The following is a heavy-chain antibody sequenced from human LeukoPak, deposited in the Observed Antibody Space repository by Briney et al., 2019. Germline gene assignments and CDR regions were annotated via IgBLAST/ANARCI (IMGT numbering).Heavy chain of an antibody. J-gene: IGHJ4*02. CDR2: IYYSGST. Sequence: SSETLSLTCTVSGGSISSSSYSWGWIRQPPGKGLEWIGSIYYSGSTYYNPSLKSRVTISVDTSKNQFSLKLSSVTAADTAVYYCARGGYGSGSYYYWGQGTLVTVSS. D-gene: IGHD3-10*01. V-gene: IGHV4-39*01. CDR3: ARGGYGSGSYYY. CDR1: GGSISSSSYS.